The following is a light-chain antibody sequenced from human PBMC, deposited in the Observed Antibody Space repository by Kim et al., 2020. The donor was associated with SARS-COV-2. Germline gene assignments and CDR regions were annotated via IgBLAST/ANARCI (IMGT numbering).Light chain of an antibody. J-gene: IGKJ2*01. CDR1: QDIGSY. V-gene: IGKV1-8*01. CDR2: AAS. Sequence: GDRVIITCRASQDIGSYVAWYQQRPGKTPKLLINAASSLQSGVPSRFSGSGSGTDFSLTISCLQSEDFGTYYCQQYYNYPYTFGPGTKLEI. CDR3: QQYYNYPYT.